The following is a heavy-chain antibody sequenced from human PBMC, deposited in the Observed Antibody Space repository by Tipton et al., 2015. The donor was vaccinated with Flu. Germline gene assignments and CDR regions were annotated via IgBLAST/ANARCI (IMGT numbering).Heavy chain of an antibody. CDR1: GFTFSSYG. Sequence: SLRLSCEASGFTFSSYGMQWVRQAPGKGLEWVAVIWYDGDIKYYADSVKGRFTVSRDNSKNTLSLEMNSLRDEDTALYYCARGGDRGQYYGLDVWGQGTTVTFSS. V-gene: IGHV3-33*01. J-gene: IGHJ6*02. CDR2: IWYDGDIK. D-gene: IGHD2-21*01. CDR3: ARGGDRGQYYGLDV.